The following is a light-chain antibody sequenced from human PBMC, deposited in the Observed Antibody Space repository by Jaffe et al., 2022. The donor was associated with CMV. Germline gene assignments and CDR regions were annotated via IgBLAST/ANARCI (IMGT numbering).Light chain of an antibody. CDR2: EDN. V-gene: IGLV1-51*02. CDR1: SSNIGSNY. CDR3: GTWDGSLTGGV. J-gene: IGLJ2*01. Sequence: QSVLTQPPSVSAAPGQKVTISCSGSSSNIGSNYVSWYQQLPGTAPKLLIYEDNKRPSGIPDRFSGSKSDTSATLGITGLQTGDEADYYCGTWDGSLTGGVFGGGTKLTVL.